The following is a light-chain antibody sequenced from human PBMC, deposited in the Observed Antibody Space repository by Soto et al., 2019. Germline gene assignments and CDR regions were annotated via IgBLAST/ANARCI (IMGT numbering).Light chain of an antibody. CDR2: GNS. Sequence: QSVLTQPPSVSGAPGQRVTISCTGSSSNIGAGYDVHWYQQLPGTAPKLLIYGNSNRPSGVPDRFSGSKSGTSASLAITRLQAEDEADYYYQSYDSSMSSSVFGGGTKVTVL. CDR1: SSNIGAGYD. V-gene: IGLV1-40*01. J-gene: IGLJ2*01. CDR3: QSYDSSMSSSV.